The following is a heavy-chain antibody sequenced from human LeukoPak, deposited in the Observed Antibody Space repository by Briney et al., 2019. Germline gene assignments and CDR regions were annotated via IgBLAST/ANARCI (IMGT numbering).Heavy chain of an antibody. Sequence: GGSLRLSCAASGFTFSSYAMHWVRQAPGKGLEWVAVISYDGSNKYYADSVKGRFTISRDNSKNTLYLQMNSLRAEDTAVYYCARDKYYGSGSYQYYGTDVWGQGTTVTVSS. CDR3: ARDKYYGSGSYQYYGTDV. CDR1: GFTFSSYA. J-gene: IGHJ6*02. D-gene: IGHD3-10*01. V-gene: IGHV3-30-3*01. CDR2: ISYDGSNK.